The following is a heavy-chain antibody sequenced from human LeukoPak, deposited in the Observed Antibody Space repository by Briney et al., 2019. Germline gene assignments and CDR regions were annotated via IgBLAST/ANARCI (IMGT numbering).Heavy chain of an antibody. J-gene: IGHJ4*02. D-gene: IGHD2-8*02. Sequence: ASVKVSCKASGYTFANFGVTWVRQAPGQGLEWVGWINIDNGDTYYVESLQGRVTMTADTSTSTAHMELRSLRSDDTAVYYCARRGVQHWSTIDYWGQGTLVIVS. CDR1: GYTFANFG. CDR2: INIDNGDT. V-gene: IGHV1-18*01. CDR3: ARRGVQHWSTIDY.